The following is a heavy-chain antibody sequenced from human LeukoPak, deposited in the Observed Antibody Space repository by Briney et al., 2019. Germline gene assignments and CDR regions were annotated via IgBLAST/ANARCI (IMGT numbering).Heavy chain of an antibody. CDR3: ARAQFGTFYYYYYGMDV. CDR1: GGSISSYY. Sequence: SETLSLTCTVSGGSISSYYRSWIRQPPGKGLEWIGYIYYSGSTNYNPSLKSRVTISVDTSKNQFSLKLSSVTAADTAVYYCARAQFGTFYYYYYGMDVWGQGTTVTVSS. CDR2: IYYSGST. J-gene: IGHJ6*02. D-gene: IGHD3-10*01. V-gene: IGHV4-59*01.